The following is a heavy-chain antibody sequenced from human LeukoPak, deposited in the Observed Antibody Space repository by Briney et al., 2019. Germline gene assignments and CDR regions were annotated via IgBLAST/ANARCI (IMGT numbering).Heavy chain of an antibody. J-gene: IGHJ6*04. CDR2: ISYDGSNK. CDR3: ARVEVREGYGSGNSYYYYGMDV. D-gene: IGHD3-10*01. V-gene: IGHV3-30*04. Sequence: LPGRSLRLSCAASGFTFSSYAMHWVRQAPGKGLEWVAVISYDGSNKYYADSVKGRFTISRDNSKNTPYLQMNSLRAEDTAVYYCARVEVREGYGSGNSYYYYGMDVWGKGTTVTVSS. CDR1: GFTFSSYA.